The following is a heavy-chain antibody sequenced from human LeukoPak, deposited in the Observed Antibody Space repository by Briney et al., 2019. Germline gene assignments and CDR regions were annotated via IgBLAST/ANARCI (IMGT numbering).Heavy chain of an antibody. CDR1: GFTVSSNY. D-gene: IGHD2-21*02. J-gene: IGHJ4*01. CDR2: IYSGGST. CDR3: ARHIVVVTANQYFDY. V-gene: IGHV3-53*01. Sequence: GGSLRLSCAASGFTVSSNYMSWVRQAPGKGLEWVSVIYSGGSTYYADSVKGRFTISRDNSKNTLYLQMNSLRAEDTAVYYCARHIVVVTANQYFDYWGQEPWSPSPQ.